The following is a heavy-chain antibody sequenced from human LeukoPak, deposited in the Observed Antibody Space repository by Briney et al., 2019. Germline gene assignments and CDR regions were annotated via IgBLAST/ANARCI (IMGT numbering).Heavy chain of an antibody. CDR3: AREDVVAPGGFGY. V-gene: IGHV4-61*01. Sequence: KSSETLSLTCTVSGGSISSSSYYWGWIRQPPGKGLEWIGYIYYSGSTNYNPSLKSRVTISVDTSKNQFSLKLSSVTAADTAVYYCAREDVVAPGGFGYWGQGTLVTVSS. J-gene: IGHJ4*02. CDR1: GGSISSSSYY. D-gene: IGHD2-2*01. CDR2: IYYSGST.